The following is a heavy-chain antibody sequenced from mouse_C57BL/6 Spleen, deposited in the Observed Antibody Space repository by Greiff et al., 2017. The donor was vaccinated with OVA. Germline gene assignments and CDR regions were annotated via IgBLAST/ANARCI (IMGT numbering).Heavy chain of an antibody. Sequence: QVQLQQPGAELVRPGSSVKLSCKASGYTFTSYWMDWVKQRPGQGLEWIGNIYPSDSETHYNQKFKDKATLTVDKSSSTAYMQLSSLTSEDSAVYYCARGGSSRDYYAMDYWGQGTSVTVSS. CDR3: ARGGSSRDYYAMDY. D-gene: IGHD1-1*01. V-gene: IGHV1-61*01. CDR2: IYPSDSET. J-gene: IGHJ4*01. CDR1: GYTFTSYW.